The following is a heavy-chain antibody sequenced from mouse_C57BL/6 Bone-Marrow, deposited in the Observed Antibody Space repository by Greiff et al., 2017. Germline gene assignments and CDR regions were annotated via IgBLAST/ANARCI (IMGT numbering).Heavy chain of an antibody. J-gene: IGHJ2*01. D-gene: IGHD1-1*01. CDR3: ARLYYGSRGLDY. Sequence: QVQLQQPGAELVRPGSSVKLSCKASGYTFTSYWMHWVKQRPIQGLEWIGNIDPSDSETHYNQKFKDKATLTVDKSSSTAYMPLSSLTSEDSAVYYCARLYYGSRGLDYWGQGTTLTVSS. V-gene: IGHV1-52*01. CDR2: IDPSDSET. CDR1: GYTFTSYW.